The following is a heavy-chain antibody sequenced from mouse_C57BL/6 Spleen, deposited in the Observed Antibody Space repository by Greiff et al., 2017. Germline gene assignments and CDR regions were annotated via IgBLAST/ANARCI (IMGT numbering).Heavy chain of an antibody. D-gene: IGHD2-4*01. Sequence: QVQLKQPGAELVKPGASVKLSCQASGSTFTSYWMPWVKQRPGQGLEWLGEIDPSDSYTNYTPKFKGKATLTGDTSSSTAYMQLSSLTSEDSAVDYCARSDYDRYFDVWGTGTTVTVSS. J-gene: IGHJ1*03. CDR2: IDPSDSYT. V-gene: IGHV1-50*01. CDR3: ARSDYDRYFDV. CDR1: GSTFTSYW.